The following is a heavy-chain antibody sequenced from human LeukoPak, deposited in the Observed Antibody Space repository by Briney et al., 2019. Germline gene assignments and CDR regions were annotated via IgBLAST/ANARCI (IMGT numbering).Heavy chain of an antibody. CDR2: IYYSGST. CDR1: GGSISTYS. V-gene: IGHV4-59*01. Sequence: PSETLSLTCTVSGGSISTYSWSWIRQPPGKGLEWIGCIYYSGSTNYNPSLKSRVTISIDTSKNQFSLKLNSVSASDTAVYYCARLTSDSSGYADYWGQGVLVTVSS. D-gene: IGHD3-22*01. CDR3: ARLTSDSSGYADY. J-gene: IGHJ4*02.